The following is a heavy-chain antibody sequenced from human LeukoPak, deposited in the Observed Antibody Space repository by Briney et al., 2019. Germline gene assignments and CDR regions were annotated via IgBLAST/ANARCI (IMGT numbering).Heavy chain of an antibody. Sequence: GESLKISCKGSGYSFTSYWIGWVRQMPGKGLEWTGIIYPGDSDTRYSPSFQGQVTISADKSISTAYLQWSSLKASDTAMYYCARWSFYGSGSSTEDYWGQGTLVTVSS. V-gene: IGHV5-51*01. CDR1: GYSFTSYW. CDR3: ARWSFYGSGSSTEDY. D-gene: IGHD3-10*01. J-gene: IGHJ4*02. CDR2: IYPGDSDT.